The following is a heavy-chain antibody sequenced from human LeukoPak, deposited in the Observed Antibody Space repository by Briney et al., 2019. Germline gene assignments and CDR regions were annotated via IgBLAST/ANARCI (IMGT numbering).Heavy chain of an antibody. CDR3: AKRGDGGHKSLEY. D-gene: IGHD3-16*01. CDR2: ITYDGSSE. V-gene: IGHV3-30*18. CDR1: GFTFSNYG. Sequence: GTSLRLPCVASGFTFSNYGMHWVRQAPGKGLEWVATITYDGSSEYYADSVKDRFTVSRDNSKNTLYLQMSSLKTEDTAVYYCAKRGDGGHKSLEYWGQGTPVIVSS. J-gene: IGHJ4*02.